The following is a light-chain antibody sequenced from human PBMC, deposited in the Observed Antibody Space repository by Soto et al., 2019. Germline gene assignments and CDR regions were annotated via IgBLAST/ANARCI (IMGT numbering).Light chain of an antibody. V-gene: IGKV3-20*01. CDR3: QQYGSSLST. CDR1: QSVSSSY. J-gene: IGKJ1*01. Sequence: EIVLTQSPGTLSLSPGERATLSCRASQSVSSSYLAWYQQQPGQAPRLLIYCASSRATGIPDRFSGSGSGTDFTITSRRRQPKGFAVYYCQQYGSSLSTFGQGTKVEIK. CDR2: CAS.